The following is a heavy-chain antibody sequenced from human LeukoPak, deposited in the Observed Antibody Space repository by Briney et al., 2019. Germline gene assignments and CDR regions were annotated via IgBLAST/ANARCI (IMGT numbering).Heavy chain of an antibody. Sequence: GGSLRLSCAASGFTFSSYAMHWVRQAPGKGLEWVAVISYDGSNKYYADSVKGRFTISRDNSKNTLYLQMNGLRAEDTAVYYCARRIAAAGGNYYYYYGMDVWGQGTTVTVSS. J-gene: IGHJ6*02. D-gene: IGHD6-13*01. CDR3: ARRIAAAGGNYYYYYGMDV. CDR1: GFTFSSYA. CDR2: ISYDGSNK. V-gene: IGHV3-30-3*01.